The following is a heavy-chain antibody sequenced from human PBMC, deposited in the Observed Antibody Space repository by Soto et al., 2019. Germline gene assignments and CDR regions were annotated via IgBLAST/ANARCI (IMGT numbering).Heavy chain of an antibody. CDR3: ARLGEYCSSTSCHPHYYYGMDV. CDR1: GFSFTTYW. Sequence: GESLKISCKGPGFSFTTYWIAWVRQMPGKGLEWMGIIYPGDSDTRYSPSFQGQVTISADKSISTAYLQWSSLKASDTAMYYCARLGEYCSSTSCHPHYYYGMDVWGQGTTVTASS. CDR2: IYPGDSDT. D-gene: IGHD2-2*01. V-gene: IGHV5-51*01. J-gene: IGHJ6*02.